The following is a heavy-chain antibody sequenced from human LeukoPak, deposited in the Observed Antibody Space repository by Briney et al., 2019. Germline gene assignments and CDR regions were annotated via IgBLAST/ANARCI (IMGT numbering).Heavy chain of an antibody. CDR2: INPNSGGT. CDR1: GYTFTGYY. CDR3: ARSNWSYWYFDL. D-gene: IGHD1-1*01. V-gene: IGHV1-2*02. J-gene: IGHJ2*01. Sequence: ASAKVSCKASGYTFTGYYMHWVRQAPGQGLEWMGWINPNSGGTNYAQKFQGRVTMTRDTSISTAYMELSRLRSDDTAVYYCARSNWSYWYFDLWGRGTLVTVSS.